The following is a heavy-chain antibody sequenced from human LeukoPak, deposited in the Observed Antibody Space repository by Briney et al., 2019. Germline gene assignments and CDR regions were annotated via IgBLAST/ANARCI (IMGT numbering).Heavy chain of an antibody. CDR3: ARAGKLSSLGHLDY. CDR1: GFTFSSYS. J-gene: IGHJ4*02. CDR2: ISSSSSTI. Sequence: GGSLRLSCAASGFTFSSYSMNWVRQAPGKGLEWVSYISSSSSTIYYADSVKGRFTISRDNAKNSLYLQMNSLRAEDTAVYYCARAGKLSSLGHLDYWGQGTLVTVSS. V-gene: IGHV3-48*01. D-gene: IGHD3-10*01.